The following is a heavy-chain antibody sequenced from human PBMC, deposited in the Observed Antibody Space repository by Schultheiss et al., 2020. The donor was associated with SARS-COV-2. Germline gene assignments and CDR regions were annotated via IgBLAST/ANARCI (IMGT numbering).Heavy chain of an antibody. Sequence: GESLKISCAASGFTFSSYSMNWVRQAPGKGLEWVGFIRSKAYGGTTEYAASVKGRFTISRDDSKSIAYLQMNSLKTEDTAVYYCAKDGSGWSIGYWGQGTLVTVSS. D-gene: IGHD6-19*01. V-gene: IGHV3-49*04. CDR1: GFTFSSYS. CDR2: IRSKAYGGTT. CDR3: AKDGSGWSIGY. J-gene: IGHJ4*02.